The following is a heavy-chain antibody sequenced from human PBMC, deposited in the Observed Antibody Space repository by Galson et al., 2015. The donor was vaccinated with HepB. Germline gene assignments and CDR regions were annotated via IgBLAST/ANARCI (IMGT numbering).Heavy chain of an antibody. V-gene: IGHV1-3*01. Sequence: SVKVSCRASGYTFSNYAMHWVRQAPGQRLEWMGWINAGNGNTKYSQKFQGRVTITRDTSASTAYMELSSLRSDDTAVYYCARPFVLVTVYGTGRFDPWGQGTLVTVSS. CDR1: GYTFSNYA. D-gene: IGHD2-2*01. J-gene: IGHJ5*02. CDR2: INAGNGNT. CDR3: ARPFVLVTVYGTGRFDP.